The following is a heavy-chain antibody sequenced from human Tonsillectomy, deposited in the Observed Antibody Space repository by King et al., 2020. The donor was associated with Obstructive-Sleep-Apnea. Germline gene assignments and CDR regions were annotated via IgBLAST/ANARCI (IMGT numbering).Heavy chain of an antibody. Sequence: QLQESGPGLVKPSETLSLTCSVSGYSISSGYYWGWLRQPPGKGLEWIGSIYHSGSTYYNPSLKSRVTISVDTSRNHFSLRLSSVTAADTAVYYCARDPQGWNDSSRPNAFDIWGQGTMVTVSS. CDR1: GYSISSGYY. D-gene: IGHD1-1*01. CDR2: IYHSGST. J-gene: IGHJ3*02. CDR3: ARDPQGWNDSSRPNAFDI. V-gene: IGHV4-38-2*02.